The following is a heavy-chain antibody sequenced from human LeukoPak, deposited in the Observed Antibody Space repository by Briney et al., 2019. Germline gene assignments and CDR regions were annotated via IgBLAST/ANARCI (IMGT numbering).Heavy chain of an antibody. J-gene: IGHJ6*03. Sequence: GGSLRLSCAASGFTFSSYWMSWVRQAPGKGLEWVANIKQDGSEKYYVDSVKGRFTISRDNAKNSLYLQMNSLRAEDTAVYYCARAPRDGYNYGYYYYMDAWGKGTTVTVSS. CDR2: IKQDGSEK. CDR3: ARAPRDGYNYGYYYYMDA. V-gene: IGHV3-7*01. D-gene: IGHD5-24*01. CDR1: GFTFSSYW.